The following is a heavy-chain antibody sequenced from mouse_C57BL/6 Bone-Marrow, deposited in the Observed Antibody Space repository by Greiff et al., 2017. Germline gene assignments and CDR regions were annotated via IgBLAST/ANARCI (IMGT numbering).Heavy chain of an antibody. CDR3: ARLWDGAWFAY. CDR2: ISNGGGST. Sequence: EVNVVESGGGLVQPGGSLKLSCAASGFTFSDYYMYWVRQTPEKKLEWVAYISNGGGSTYYPDTVKGRFTISRDNAKNTLYLQMSRLKSEDTAMYYCARLWDGAWFAYWGQGTLVTVSA. CDR1: GFTFSDYY. J-gene: IGHJ3*01. D-gene: IGHD4-1*01. V-gene: IGHV5-12*01.